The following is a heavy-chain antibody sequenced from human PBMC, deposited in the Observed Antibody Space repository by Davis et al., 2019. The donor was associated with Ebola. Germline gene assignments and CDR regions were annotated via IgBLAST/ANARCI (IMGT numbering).Heavy chain of an antibody. D-gene: IGHD5-12*01. CDR1: GYTFTNYY. CDR3: TTPGGQDSGYDVFDI. V-gene: IGHV1-8*02. CDR2: MNPKSGNT. J-gene: IGHJ3*02. Sequence: ASVKVSCKASGYTFTNYYMHWVRQAPGQGLEWMGWMNPKSGNTGYAQKFQARVSMTRNTSISTAYMELSSLRSEDTALYYCTTPGGQDSGYDVFDIWGQGTMVTVSS.